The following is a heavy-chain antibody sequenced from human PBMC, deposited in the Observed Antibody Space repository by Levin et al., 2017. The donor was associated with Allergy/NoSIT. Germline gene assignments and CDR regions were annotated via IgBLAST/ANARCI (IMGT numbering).Heavy chain of an antibody. V-gene: IGHV3-23*01. CDR3: AKTYYYDSSGPLDY. CDR1: GFTFSSYA. Sequence: GESLKISCAASGFTFSSYAMSWVRQAPGKGLEWVSAISGSGGSTYYADSVKGRFTISRDNSKNTLYLQMNSLRAEDTAVYYCAKTYYYDSSGPLDYWGQGTLVTVSS. CDR2: ISGSGGST. D-gene: IGHD3-22*01. J-gene: IGHJ4*02.